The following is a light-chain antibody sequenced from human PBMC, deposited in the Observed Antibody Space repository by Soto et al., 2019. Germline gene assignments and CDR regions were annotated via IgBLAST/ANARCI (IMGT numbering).Light chain of an antibody. Sequence: QAVATQDPSLTVSPGGTVTLTCGSNTGAVTSIHWPYWFQQRPGQPPRTLIYDTTIKHSWTAARFSGSRLGGKAALTLSGAQPEDEAEYYCLLSYNDARVFGGGTKLTVL. CDR1: TGAVTSIHW. CDR2: DTT. J-gene: IGLJ2*01. V-gene: IGLV7-46*01. CDR3: LLSYNDARV.